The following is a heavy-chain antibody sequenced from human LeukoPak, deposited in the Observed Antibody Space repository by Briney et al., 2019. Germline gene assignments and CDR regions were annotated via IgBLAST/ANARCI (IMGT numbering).Heavy chain of an antibody. CDR3: ARTTDYLNWFDP. D-gene: IGHD4-11*01. CDR1: GYSFTSYW. J-gene: IGHJ5*02. Sequence: GESLQISCKGSGYSFTSYWIGWVRQMPGKGLEWMGIIYPGDSDTRYSPSLQGQVTISADKSISAAYLQWSSLKASDTAVYYCARTTDYLNWFDPWGQGTLVTVSS. CDR2: IYPGDSDT. V-gene: IGHV5-51*01.